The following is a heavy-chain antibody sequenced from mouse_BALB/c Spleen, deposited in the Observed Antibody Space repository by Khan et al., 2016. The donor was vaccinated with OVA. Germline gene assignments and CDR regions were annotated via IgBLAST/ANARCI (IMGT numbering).Heavy chain of an antibody. CDR1: GYTFTDYA. CDR3: ARPAYDGYYDY. J-gene: IGHJ2*01. CDR2: ISTYSGNT. V-gene: IGHV1S137*01. D-gene: IGHD2-3*01. Sequence: QVQLKQSGPELVRPGVSVKISCKGSGYTFTDYAMYWVKQSHAKSLEWIGLISTYSGNTNYNQKFKGKVTMTVDKSSSTAYMESARLTTEDSVIFYCARPAYDGYYDYWGRGTALTVSS.